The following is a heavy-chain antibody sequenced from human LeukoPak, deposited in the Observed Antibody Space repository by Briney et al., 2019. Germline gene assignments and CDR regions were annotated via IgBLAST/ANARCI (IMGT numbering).Heavy chain of an antibody. CDR3: ASVWEGQILTDYYALFDY. V-gene: IGHV3-30*03. D-gene: IGHD3-9*01. J-gene: IGHJ4*02. CDR2: ISYDGSNK. Sequence: PGGSLRLSCAASGFTFSSYGMHWVRQAPGKGLEWVAVISYDGSNKYYADSVKGRFTISRDNSKNTLYLQMNSLRAEDTAVYYCASVWEGQILTDYYALFDYWGQGTLVTVSS. CDR1: GFTFSSYG.